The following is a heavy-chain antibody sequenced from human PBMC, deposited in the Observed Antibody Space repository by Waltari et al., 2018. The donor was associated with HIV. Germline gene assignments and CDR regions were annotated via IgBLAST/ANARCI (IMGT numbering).Heavy chain of an antibody. CDR3: ARASHYSEFSTFAGDYYFDF. D-gene: IGHD3-3*02. CDR2: INSGGSSR. V-gene: IGHV3-74*01. CDR1: GFIVRNHW. Sequence: VQLVETGGGSIKTGVSLRLSCAASGFIVRNHWIDCVLQGPVNGLVWVASINSGGSSRNYADAVKGRFVISRDKARNIVYLQLNNLKVEDTGVNCCARASHYSEFSTFAGDYYFDFWCRGSRVGVSS. J-gene: IGHJ4*02.